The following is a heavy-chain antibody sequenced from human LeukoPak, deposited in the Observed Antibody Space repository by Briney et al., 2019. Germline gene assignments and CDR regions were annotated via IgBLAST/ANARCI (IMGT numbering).Heavy chain of an antibody. CDR1: GASIRTSTYY. CDR3: ATNKTMMTAAGMFDP. V-gene: IGHV4-39*01. Sequence: SGTLSLTCTVSGASIRTSTYYWGWLRQPPGKGLEWIGSVYSSGSPYYNPSFKSRLTISVDASKNQISLRLRSVTASDTAVYYCATNKTMMTAAGMFDPWGPGTLVTVPS. D-gene: IGHD3-22*01. J-gene: IGHJ5*02. CDR2: VYSSGSP.